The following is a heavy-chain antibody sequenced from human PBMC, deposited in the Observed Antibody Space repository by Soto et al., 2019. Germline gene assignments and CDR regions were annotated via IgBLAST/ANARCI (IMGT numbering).Heavy chain of an antibody. CDR1: GFTFSTYA. D-gene: IGHD3-3*01. CDR2: ISYDGSNK. J-gene: IGHJ4*02. CDR3: ARDKRDLRFLEWPYYLDY. V-gene: IGHV3-30-3*01. Sequence: PGGSLRLSCAASGFTFSTYAMHWVRQAPGKGLEWVAVISYDGSNKYYADSVKGRFTISRDNSKNTLYLQMNSLRAEDTAVYYCARDKRDLRFLEWPYYLDYWGQGTLVTVLL.